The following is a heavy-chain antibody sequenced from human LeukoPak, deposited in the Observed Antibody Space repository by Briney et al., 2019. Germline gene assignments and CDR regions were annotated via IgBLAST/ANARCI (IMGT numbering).Heavy chain of an antibody. J-gene: IGHJ4*02. CDR2: IYYNGST. CDR3: ARKGGHFDY. V-gene: IGHV4-59*01. CDR1: GGSISYYY. Sequence: PSETLSLTCTVSGGSISYYYWSWIRQSPGKGLEWIGYIYYNGSTNYNPSLKSRVTMSADMSKNQFSLKLSSVTAADTAIYYCARKGGHFDYWGQGTLVTVSS. D-gene: IGHD2-15*01.